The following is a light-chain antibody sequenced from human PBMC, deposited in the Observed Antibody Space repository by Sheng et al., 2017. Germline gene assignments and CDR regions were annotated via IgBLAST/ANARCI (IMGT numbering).Light chain of an antibody. CDR1: QSVSNK. J-gene: IGKJ4*01. CDR3: QQRSNWPLT. Sequence: EIVLTQSPGTLSLSPGESATLSCRASQSVSNKLAWYQQKPGQAPRLLIYDASNRAAGIPARFSGSGSGTDFTLTISSLEPEDFAVYYCQQRSNWPLTFGGGTKVEI. V-gene: IGKV3-11*01. CDR2: DAS.